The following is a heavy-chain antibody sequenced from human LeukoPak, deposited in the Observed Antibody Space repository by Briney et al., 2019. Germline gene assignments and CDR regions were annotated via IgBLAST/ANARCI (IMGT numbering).Heavy chain of an antibody. CDR3: AKDMTCYYDSSGYY. CDR1: GFTFSSYA. J-gene: IGHJ4*02. D-gene: IGHD3-22*01. Sequence: PGGSLRLSCAASGFTFSSYAMGWVRQAPGKGLEWVSAISGSGGSTYYADSVKGRFTISRDNSKNTLYLQMNSLRAEDTAVYYCAKDMTCYYDSSGYYWGQGTLVTVSS. V-gene: IGHV3-23*01. CDR2: ISGSGGST.